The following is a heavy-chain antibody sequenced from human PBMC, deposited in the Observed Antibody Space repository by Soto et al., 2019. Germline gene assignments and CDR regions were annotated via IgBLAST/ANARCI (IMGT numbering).Heavy chain of an antibody. CDR2: ISSSSSYI. CDR1: GFTFSSYS. V-gene: IGHV3-21*01. CDR3: ARDATAGAGPSMDV. D-gene: IGHD6-13*01. J-gene: IGHJ6*02. Sequence: GGSLRLPCAASGFTFSSYSVNWVRQAPGKGLEWVSSISSSSSYIYYADSVKGRFTISRHNAKNSLYLQTNSLIAEDTAVYYCARDATAGAGPSMDVWGQGTTVTVSS.